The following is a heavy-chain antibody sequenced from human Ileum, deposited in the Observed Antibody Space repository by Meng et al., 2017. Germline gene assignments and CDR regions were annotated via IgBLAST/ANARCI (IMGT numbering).Heavy chain of an antibody. CDR2: ISGGGDNT. CDR1: GFTFSSYE. Sequence: GESLKISCAASGFTFSSYEMNWVRQAPGKGLEWVSIISGGGDNTFYADSVKGRFTISRDNSKDTVHLLMNSLRADDTALYYCAKRGCVGSGCRGPPDIWGQGTMVTVSS. J-gene: IGHJ3*02. CDR3: AKRGCVGSGCRGPPDI. V-gene: IGHV3-23*01. D-gene: IGHD5-12*01.